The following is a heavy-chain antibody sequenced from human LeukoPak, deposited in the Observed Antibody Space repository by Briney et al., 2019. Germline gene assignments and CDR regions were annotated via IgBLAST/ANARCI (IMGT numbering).Heavy chain of an antibody. D-gene: IGHD4-23*01. Sequence: SETLSLTCTVSSGSISSSSYYWGWIRQPPGKGLEWIGSIYYSGSTYYNPSLKSRVTISVDTSKNQFSLKLSSVTAADTAVYYCARKLRWPLPLFDPWGQGTLVTVSS. J-gene: IGHJ5*02. CDR3: ARKLRWPLPLFDP. V-gene: IGHV4-39*07. CDR2: IYYSGST. CDR1: SGSISSSSYY.